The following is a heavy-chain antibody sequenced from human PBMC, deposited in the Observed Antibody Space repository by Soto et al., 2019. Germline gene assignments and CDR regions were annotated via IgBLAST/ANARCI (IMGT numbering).Heavy chain of an antibody. V-gene: IGHV1-3*01. Sequence: QVQLVQSGAEGKKPGASVKVSCTTSGYTFSSYAIHWVRQAPGQGLEWMGWINPGNANTKNSQKFQGRVTITSDTSASTAYMELSSLTSEDTAVYYCARVDGAYWGQGTLVTVSS. D-gene: IGHD2-2*03. CDR2: INPGNANT. CDR1: GYTFSSYA. CDR3: ARVDGAY. J-gene: IGHJ4*02.